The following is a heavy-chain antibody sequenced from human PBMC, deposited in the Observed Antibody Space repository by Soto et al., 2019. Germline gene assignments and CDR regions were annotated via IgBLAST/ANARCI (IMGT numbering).Heavy chain of an antibody. Sequence: PGGSLRLSCAASGFTFDDYAMHWVRQVPGKGLEWVPGINWNSGSIGYGDSVKGRFAISRDSAKNSLHLQMNSLSAEDTAFYYCVKDESINWYSGHFRHWGQGTLVTVSS. CDR2: INWNSGSI. D-gene: IGHD6-13*01. V-gene: IGHV3-9*01. CDR1: GFTFDDYA. CDR3: VKDESINWYSGHFRH. J-gene: IGHJ1*01.